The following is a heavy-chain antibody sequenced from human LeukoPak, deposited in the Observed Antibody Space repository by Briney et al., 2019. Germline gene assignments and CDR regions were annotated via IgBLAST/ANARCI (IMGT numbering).Heavy chain of an antibody. J-gene: IGHJ4*02. D-gene: IGHD2-15*01. V-gene: IGHV3-53*01. CDR3: ARRAGEYSHPYDY. CDR1: GGSISSYSYY. Sequence: PSETLSLTCTVSGGSISSYSYYWGWIRQPPGKGLEWVSFIYSGGNTHYSDSVKGRFTISRDNSKNTLYLQMNSLRAEDTAIYYCARRAGEYSHPYDYWGQGTLVTVSS. CDR2: IYSGGNT.